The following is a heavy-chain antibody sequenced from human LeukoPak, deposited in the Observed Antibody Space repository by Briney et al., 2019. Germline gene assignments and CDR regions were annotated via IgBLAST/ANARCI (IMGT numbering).Heavy chain of an antibody. J-gene: IGHJ4*02. CDR2: INPNSGGT. Sequence: ASVKVSCKASGYTFTGYYMHWVRQAPGQGLEWMGRINPNSGGTNYAQKFQGRVTMTRDTSISTAYMKLSRLRSDDTAVYYCARESSSWYVDYWGQGTLVTVSS. V-gene: IGHV1-2*06. D-gene: IGHD6-13*01. CDR3: ARESSSWYVDY. CDR1: GYTFTGYY.